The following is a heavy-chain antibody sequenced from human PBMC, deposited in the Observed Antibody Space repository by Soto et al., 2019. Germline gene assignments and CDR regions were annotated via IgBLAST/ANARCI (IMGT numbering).Heavy chain of an antibody. V-gene: IGHV1-18*01. D-gene: IGHD2-21*01. CDR3: GMRIDMVVVPDGFDI. J-gene: IGHJ3*02. CDR1: GYTFTSYG. CDR2: INVYSGNA. Sequence: QAQVAQSGAEVKKPGDSVTVSCKASGYTFTSYGITWVRQAPGQGLEWLGWINVYSGNAHYAQKFQGRVTMTSDTSTSTVYMDLRRLRSDDTAVYYCGMRIDMVVVPDGFDIWGQGTMVTVSS.